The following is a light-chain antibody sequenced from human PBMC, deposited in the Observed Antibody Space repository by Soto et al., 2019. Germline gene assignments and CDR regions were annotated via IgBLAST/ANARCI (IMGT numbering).Light chain of an antibody. CDR1: QDISNY. Sequence: DIQMTQSPSSLSASVGDRVTITCQASQDISNYLNWYQQNPGKAPKLLIYEASNLETGVPSRFSGSRSGTDFTFTISNLQPEDIATYYCQQYDNLPSITFGQGTRLEIK. J-gene: IGKJ5*01. V-gene: IGKV1-33*01. CDR3: QQYDNLPSIT. CDR2: EAS.